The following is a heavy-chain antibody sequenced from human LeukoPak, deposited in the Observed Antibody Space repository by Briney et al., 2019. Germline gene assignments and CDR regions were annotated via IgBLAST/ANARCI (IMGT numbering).Heavy chain of an antibody. D-gene: IGHD2-8*01. CDR3: ARDGGARSFTNGLNWFDP. V-gene: IGHV4-59*11. CDR1: GGSLRGQH. Sequence: SETLSLTCAVYGGSLRGQHWNWIRQPPGKGLEWIGYIFSSGNTNSNPSLRSRLTLSLDASKNQFSLKLKSVTAADTAVYYCARDGGARSFTNGLNWFDPWGQGILVTVSS. J-gene: IGHJ5*02. CDR2: IFSSGNT.